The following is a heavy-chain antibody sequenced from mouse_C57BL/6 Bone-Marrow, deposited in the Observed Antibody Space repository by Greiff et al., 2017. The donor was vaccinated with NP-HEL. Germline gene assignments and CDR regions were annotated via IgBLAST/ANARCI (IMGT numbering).Heavy chain of an antibody. J-gene: IGHJ4*01. CDR1: GYTFTSYW. CDR2: IHPNSGST. D-gene: IGHD1-1*02. CDR3: ARLWPLYAMDY. V-gene: IGHV1-64*01. Sequence: QVQLQQPGAELVKPGASVKLSCKASGYTFTSYWMHWVKQRPGQGLEWIGMIHPNSGSTNYNEKFKSKPTLTVDKSSSTAYMQLSSLTSEDSAVYYCARLWPLYAMDYWGQGTSVTVSS.